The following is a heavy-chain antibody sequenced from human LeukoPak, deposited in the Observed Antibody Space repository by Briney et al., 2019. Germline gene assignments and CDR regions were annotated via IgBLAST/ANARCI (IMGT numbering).Heavy chain of an antibody. Sequence: GGSLRLSCAASGFTFSSYAMSWVRQAPGKGLDWVSAISGSGGSTYYADSAKGRFTISRDNSKNTLYLQMNSLRAGDTAVYYCARIRRLLWFGELGVDYFDYWGQGTLVTVSS. CDR2: ISGSGGST. V-gene: IGHV3-23*01. D-gene: IGHD3-10*01. J-gene: IGHJ4*02. CDR1: GFTFSSYA. CDR3: ARIRRLLWFGELGVDYFDY.